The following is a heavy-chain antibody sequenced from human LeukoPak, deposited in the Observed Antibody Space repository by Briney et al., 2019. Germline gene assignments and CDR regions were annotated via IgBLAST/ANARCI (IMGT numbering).Heavy chain of an antibody. J-gene: IGHJ4*02. Sequence: SVKVSCKASGGTFNSYAISWVRQAPGQGLEWMGGIIPIFGTTNYARKFRGRVTLTADKSTRTAYMELSSLRSEDTAVYYCAGDNDSRDPPHFDYWGQGTLVTVSS. V-gene: IGHV1-69*06. CDR1: GGTFNSYA. CDR2: IIPIFGTT. CDR3: AGDNDSRDPPHFDY. D-gene: IGHD3-16*01.